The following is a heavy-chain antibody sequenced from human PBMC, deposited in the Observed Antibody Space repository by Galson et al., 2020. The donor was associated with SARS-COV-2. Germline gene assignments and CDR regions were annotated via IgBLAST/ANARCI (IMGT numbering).Heavy chain of an antibody. Sequence: SETLSLTCTVSGGSISSYYWSWIRQPPGKGLEWIGYIYYSGSTNYNPSLKSRVTISVDTSKNQFSLKLSSVTAADTAVYYCARVLAGDYVRGWFNPWGQGTLVTVSS. CDR3: ARVLAGDYVRGWFNP. D-gene: IGHD4-17*01. J-gene: IGHJ5*02. V-gene: IGHV4-59*01. CDR2: IYYSGST. CDR1: GGSISSYY.